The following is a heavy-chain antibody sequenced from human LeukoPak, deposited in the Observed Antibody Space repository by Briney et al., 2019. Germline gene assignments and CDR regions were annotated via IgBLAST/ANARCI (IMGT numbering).Heavy chain of an antibody. V-gene: IGHV4-34*01. CDR2: INHSGST. CDR1: GGSFSGYY. D-gene: IGHD3-22*01. Sequence: SETLSLTCAVYGGSFSGYYWSWIRQPPGKGLEWIGEINHSGSTNYNPSLKSRVTISVDTSKNQFSLKLSSVTAADTAVYYCARFPFPTMIVVVPGDYYYGMDVWGQGTTVTVSS. J-gene: IGHJ6*02. CDR3: ARFPFPTMIVVVPGDYYYGMDV.